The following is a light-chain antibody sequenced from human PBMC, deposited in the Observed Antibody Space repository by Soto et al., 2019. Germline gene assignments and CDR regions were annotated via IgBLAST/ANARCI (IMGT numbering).Light chain of an antibody. V-gene: IGLV1-51*01. CDR3: GAWDHSLNVEV. J-gene: IGLJ3*02. Sequence: QSVLTQPPSVSAAPGQKVIISCSGSSSNIGSNYVSWYQQLPGTAPKLLIYDKNERPSGIPDRFSASKSGTSATLGITGLQTGDEADYYCGAWDHSLNVEVFGGGTKVTVL. CDR1: SSNIGSNY. CDR2: DKN.